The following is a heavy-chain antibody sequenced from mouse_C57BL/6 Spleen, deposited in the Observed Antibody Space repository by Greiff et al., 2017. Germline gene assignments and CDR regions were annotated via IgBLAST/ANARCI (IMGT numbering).Heavy chain of an antibody. D-gene: IGHD2-2*01. V-gene: IGHV1-82*01. CDR1: GYAFSSSW. CDR2: IYPGDGDT. CDR3: ARGGYDRYAMDY. J-gene: IGHJ4*01. Sequence: QVQLQQSGPELVKPGASVKISCKASGYAFSSSWMNWVKQRPGKGLEWIGRIYPGDGDTNYNGKFKGKDTLTADKSSSTAYMQLSSLTSEDSAVXFCARGGYDRYAMDYWGQGTSVTVSS.